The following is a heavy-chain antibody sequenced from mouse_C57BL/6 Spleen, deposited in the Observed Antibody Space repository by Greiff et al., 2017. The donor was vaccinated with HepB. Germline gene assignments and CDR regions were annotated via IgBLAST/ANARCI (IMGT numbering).Heavy chain of an antibody. CDR3: ARHSHWYFDV. Sequence: VQLQQSGAELVKPGASVKISCKASGYAFSSYWMNWVKQRPGKGLEWIGQIYPGDGDTNYNGKLKGKATLTAHKSSSTAYMQRSSLTYEDSAVYFCARHSHWYFDVWGTGTTVTVSS. CDR2: IYPGDGDT. J-gene: IGHJ1*03. V-gene: IGHV1-80*01. CDR1: GYAFSSYW.